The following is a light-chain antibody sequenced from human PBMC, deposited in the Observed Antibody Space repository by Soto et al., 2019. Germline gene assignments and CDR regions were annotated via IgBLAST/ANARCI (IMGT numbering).Light chain of an antibody. CDR3: QQYNSFYT. V-gene: IGKV1-5*03. Sequence: DIQMTLHPATLSASVGDRVTITFRASQSISNWLAWYRQKPWEAPQLLIYMAFSLESGVPSRFSGSGSGTEFTLTISSLQPDDFAAYYCQQYNSFYTFGHGTKV. J-gene: IGKJ2*01. CDR2: MAF. CDR1: QSISNW.